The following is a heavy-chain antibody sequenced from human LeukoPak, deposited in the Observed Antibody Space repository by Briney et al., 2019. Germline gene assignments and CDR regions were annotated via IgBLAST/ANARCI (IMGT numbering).Heavy chain of an antibody. D-gene: IGHD6-13*01. CDR1: GFTFSSYA. CDR2: ISGSGGST. J-gene: IGHJ5*02. V-gene: IGHV3-23*01. CDR3: AKGSAAAGTGIDP. Sequence: PGGSLRLSCAASGFTFSSYAMSWVRQAPGKALEWVSAISGSGGSTYYADSVKGGLTISRDNSKNTLYLQMNSLRAEDTAVYYCAKGSAAAGTGIDPWGQGTLVTVSS.